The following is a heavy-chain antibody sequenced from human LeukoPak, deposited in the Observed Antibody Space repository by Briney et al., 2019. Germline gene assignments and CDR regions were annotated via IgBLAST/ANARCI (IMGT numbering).Heavy chain of an antibody. D-gene: IGHD1-1*01. Sequence: SVKVSCKASEYTFIDYYIHWVRQAPGQGLEGMGRINPNSGDTNYAQKFLGRVTMTTDTSISTAYMELNRLKSDDTAVYYCAKDRLHWLQGTGIDFWGQGTLVTVSS. CDR3: AKDRLHWLQGTGIDF. J-gene: IGHJ4*02. CDR2: INPNSGDT. V-gene: IGHV1-2*06. CDR1: EYTFIDYY.